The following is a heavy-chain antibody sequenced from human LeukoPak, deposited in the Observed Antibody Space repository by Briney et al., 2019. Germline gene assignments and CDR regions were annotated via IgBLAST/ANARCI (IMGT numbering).Heavy chain of an antibody. Sequence: GGSLRLSCVGSGFTSIAYALTWARPAPGKGLEWVSGISGGGVTTYYADSVKGRFTISRDNSKNTLYLQMNSLRAEDTALYHCARNNGMDVWGQGTTVIVSS. CDR2: ISGGGVTT. CDR1: GFTSIAYA. J-gene: IGHJ6*02. CDR3: ARNNGMDV. V-gene: IGHV3-23*01.